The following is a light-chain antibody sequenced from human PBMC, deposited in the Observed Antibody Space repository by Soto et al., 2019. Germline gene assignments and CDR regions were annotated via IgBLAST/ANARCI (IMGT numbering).Light chain of an antibody. CDR2: GAS. J-gene: IGKJ1*01. CDR1: QSVSTYY. CDR3: QQYGSSPTT. V-gene: IGKV3-20*01. Sequence: EIVLTQSPGTLSLSPGERATLSCRASQSVSTYYLAWYQQKPGQAPRLLIYGASSRATGISDRFSGSGSGTDFNLTINGLEPEDFAVYYCQQYGSSPTTFGQGTKVEIK.